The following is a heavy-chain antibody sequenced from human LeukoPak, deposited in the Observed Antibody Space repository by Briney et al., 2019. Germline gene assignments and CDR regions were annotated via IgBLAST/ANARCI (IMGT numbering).Heavy chain of an antibody. D-gene: IGHD1-7*01. J-gene: IGHJ6*03. CDR1: GYTFTSYY. CDR3: ARDPPPTGTTYYMDV. Sequence: ASVKVSCKASGYTFTSYYMHWVRQAPGQGLEWMGWINPNSGGTNYAQKFQGRVTMTRDTSISTAYMELSRLRSDDTAVYYCARDPPPTGTTYYMDVWGKGTTVTVSS. V-gene: IGHV1-2*02. CDR2: INPNSGGT.